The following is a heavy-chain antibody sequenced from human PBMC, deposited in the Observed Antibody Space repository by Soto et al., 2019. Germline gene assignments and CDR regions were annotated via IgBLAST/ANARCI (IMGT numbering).Heavy chain of an antibody. J-gene: IGHJ4*02. CDR3: ARIGRLRWGDY. D-gene: IGHD4-17*01. CDR2: ISSSSSTI. CDR1: GVTFSSYS. V-gene: IGHV3-48*01. Sequence: GGSLRLSCAASGVTFSSYSMNWVRQAPGKGLEWVSYISSSSSTIYYADSVKGRFTISRDNAKNSLYLQMNSLRAEDTAVYYCARIGRLRWGDYWGQGTLVTVSS.